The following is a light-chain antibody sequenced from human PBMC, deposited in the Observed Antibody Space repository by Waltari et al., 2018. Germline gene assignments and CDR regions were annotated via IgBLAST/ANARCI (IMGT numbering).Light chain of an antibody. Sequence: TVVTQEPSLSVSPGGTVTLTCGLSPGSASTSNYPSWYQQTTGQAPRMLIYSTNTRQPGVPYRFSRSFLKNKSALTTTAAHADDESDYSCTVYIVSGIPVIGVGTRLTGL. V-gene: IGLV8-61*01. CDR3: TVYIVSGIPV. J-gene: IGLJ2*01. CDR2: STN. CDR1: PGSASTSNY.